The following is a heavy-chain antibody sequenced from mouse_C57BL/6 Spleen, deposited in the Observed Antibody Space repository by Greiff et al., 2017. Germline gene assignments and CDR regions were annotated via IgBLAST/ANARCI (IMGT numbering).Heavy chain of an antibody. CDR3: LCDDGYYVGAY. D-gene: IGHD2-3*01. J-gene: IGHJ3*01. Sequence: VQLQQSGTVLAKPGASVKLSCKTSGYTFTSYWMHWVKQRPGQGLEWIGTIHPGNGDTSYNQKFKGKATLTAVKSASTAYMELSSLTTEDSAVYYCLCDDGYYVGAYWGQGTLVTVSA. V-gene: IGHV1-5*01. CDR1: GYTFTSYW. CDR2: IHPGNGDT.